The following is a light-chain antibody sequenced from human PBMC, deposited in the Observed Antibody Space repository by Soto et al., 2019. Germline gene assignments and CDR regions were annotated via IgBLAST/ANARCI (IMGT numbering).Light chain of an antibody. CDR2: GNS. CDR1: SSNIGAGYD. Sequence: QSALTQPPSVSGAPGQRVTISCTGSSSNIGAGYDVHWYQQLPGTASKLLIYGNSNRPSGVPDRFSGSKSGTSASLAITGLQAEDEADYYCQSYDSSLSGSVFGGGTKLT. CDR3: QSYDSSLSGSV. V-gene: IGLV1-40*01. J-gene: IGLJ2*01.